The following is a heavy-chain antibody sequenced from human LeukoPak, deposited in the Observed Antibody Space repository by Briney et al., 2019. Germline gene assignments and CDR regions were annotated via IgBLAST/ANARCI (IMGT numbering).Heavy chain of an antibody. J-gene: IGHJ4*02. V-gene: IGHV4-38-2*02. CDR1: GYSISSGYY. CDR3: TRDAPWGDGYIFDY. Sequence: SETLSLTCTVSGYSISSGYYWGWIRQPPGKGLEWIGSIHYSARIYYNPSLKSRLTISPDTSKNQFSLKLTSVTAADTAVYYCTRDAPWGDGYIFDYWGQGTLVTVSS. CDR2: IHYSARI. D-gene: IGHD5-24*01.